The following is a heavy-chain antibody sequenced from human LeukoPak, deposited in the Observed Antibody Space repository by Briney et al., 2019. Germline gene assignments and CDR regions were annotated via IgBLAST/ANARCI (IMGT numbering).Heavy chain of an antibody. V-gene: IGHV4-39*01. Sequence: PSETLSLTCTVSGGSISSSSYYWSWIRQPPGKGLEWIGSIYYSGSTYYNPSLKSRVTISVDTSKNQFSLKLSSVTAADTAVYYCARLRGTRYSYGSLVDYWGQGTLVTVSS. J-gene: IGHJ4*02. CDR3: ARLRGTRYSYGSLVDY. CDR2: IYYSGST. D-gene: IGHD5-18*01. CDR1: GGSISSSSYY.